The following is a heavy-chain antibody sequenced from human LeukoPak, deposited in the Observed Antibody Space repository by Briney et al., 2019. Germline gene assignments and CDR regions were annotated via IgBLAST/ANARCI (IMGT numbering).Heavy chain of an antibody. Sequence: SEALSLTCSVYGGSLINYFCHWIRQAPGKGREWIGESSHRGITKHNPALNGRVTMSQDTSRSQFSLKMTSVTGADTAVYYCAIFMDVVPGTMPWGLGTLVTVSS. D-gene: IGHD2-2*01. J-gene: IGHJ4*02. CDR1: GGSLINYF. CDR2: SSHRGIT. CDR3: AIFMDVVPGTMP. V-gene: IGHV4-34*01.